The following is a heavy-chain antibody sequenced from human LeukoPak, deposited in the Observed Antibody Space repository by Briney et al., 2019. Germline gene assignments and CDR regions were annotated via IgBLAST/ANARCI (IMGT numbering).Heavy chain of an antibody. Sequence: GGSLRLSCAASGFTFSSYMMNWVRQAPGKGLEWVSSINSGSTYTYYTESVKGRFAVSRDNAKNSLFLQMNSLRAEDTAIYYCARSLTTLTYEGYWGQGTLVTVSS. CDR1: GFTFSSYM. J-gene: IGHJ4*02. D-gene: IGHD1-1*01. CDR3: ARSLTTLTYEGY. V-gene: IGHV3-21*01. CDR2: INSGSTYT.